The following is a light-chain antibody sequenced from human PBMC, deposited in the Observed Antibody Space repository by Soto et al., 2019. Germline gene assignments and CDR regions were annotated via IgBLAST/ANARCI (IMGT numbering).Light chain of an antibody. CDR1: QSVLYRSNNKNY. CDR3: QQYDSTPWT. V-gene: IGKV4-1*01. Sequence: DIVMTQSPDSLAVSLGERATINCKSSQSVLYRSNNKNYLAWYQQKPGQPPKLLIYWASTRESGVPDRFRGSGSGTDFTLTISSLQAEDVAVYYCQQYDSTPWTFGQGTKVEIK. J-gene: IGKJ1*01. CDR2: WAS.